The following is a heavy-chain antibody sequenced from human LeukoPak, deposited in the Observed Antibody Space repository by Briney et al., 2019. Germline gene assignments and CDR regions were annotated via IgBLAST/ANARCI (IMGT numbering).Heavy chain of an antibody. CDR3: ARGKKGIAARSRGGSFDY. Sequence: SQTLSLTCTVSGGSISSGGYYWSWIRQHPGKGLEWIGYIYYSGSTYYNPSLKSRVTISVDTSKNQFSLKLSSVTAADTAVYYCARGKKGIAARSRGGSFDYWGQGTLVTVSS. V-gene: IGHV4-31*03. J-gene: IGHJ4*02. D-gene: IGHD6-6*01. CDR2: IYYSGST. CDR1: GGSISSGGYY.